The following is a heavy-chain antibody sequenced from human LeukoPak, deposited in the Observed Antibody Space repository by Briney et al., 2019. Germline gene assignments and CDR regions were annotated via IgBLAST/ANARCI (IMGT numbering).Heavy chain of an antibody. CDR1: GFTFSNYW. CDR2: IISDGSST. CDR3: ARGESGSSLDS. Sequence: GGSLRLSCAASGFTFSNYWMHWVRQAPGKVLVWVSRIISDGSSTSFADSVKGRFTISRDNAKNTLYLQMNSLRADDTAVYFCARGESGSSLDSWGQGTLVTVSP. D-gene: IGHD3-3*01. V-gene: IGHV3-74*01. J-gene: IGHJ4*02.